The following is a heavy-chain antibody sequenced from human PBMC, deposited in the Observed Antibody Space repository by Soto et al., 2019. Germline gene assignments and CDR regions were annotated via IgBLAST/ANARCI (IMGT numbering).Heavy chain of an antibody. CDR2: IYYSGRS. Sequence: PSETLSLTCTVSGGSITSSSYYWGWIRQPPGKGLEWIGGIYYSGRSYYNPSLKSRVTMSVDTSKNQFSLTLNSVTAADAAVYYCARGSKFDYWGQGTLVTVSS. J-gene: IGHJ4*02. CDR3: ARGSKFDY. CDR1: GGSITSSSYY. D-gene: IGHD3-10*01. V-gene: IGHV4-39*01.